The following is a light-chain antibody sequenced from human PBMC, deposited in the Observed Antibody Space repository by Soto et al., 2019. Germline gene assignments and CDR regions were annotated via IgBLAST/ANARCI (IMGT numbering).Light chain of an antibody. CDR3: SSYTRSSTLVV. V-gene: IGLV2-14*01. Sequence: QSALTQPASVSGSPGQSITISCTGTSSDVGGYKYVSWYQQHPGKAPKLMIYEVSNRPSGVSNRFSGSKSGNTASLTISGLQAEDEGDYYCSSYTRSSTLVVFGGGTKLTVL. J-gene: IGLJ2*01. CDR2: EVS. CDR1: SSDVGGYKY.